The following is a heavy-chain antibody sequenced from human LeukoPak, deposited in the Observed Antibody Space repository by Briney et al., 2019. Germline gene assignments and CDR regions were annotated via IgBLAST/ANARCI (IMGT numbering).Heavy chain of an antibody. CDR2: ISGSGGST. D-gene: IGHD5-12*01. CDR1: PFSLSSYA. J-gene: IGHJ4*02. Sequence: PGWSLTLSCPPSPFSLSSYAMSWVRQAPGDGREWVSAISGSGGSTYYADSVKGRFTISRDNSKNTLYLQMNSLRAEDTAVYYCAKDEDSDYDAPDYWGQGTLVTVSS. CDR3: AKDEDSDYDAPDY. V-gene: IGHV3-23*01.